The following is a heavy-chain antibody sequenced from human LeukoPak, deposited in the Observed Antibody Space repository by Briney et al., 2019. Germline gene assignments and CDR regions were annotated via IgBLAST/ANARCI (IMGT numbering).Heavy chain of an antibody. CDR3: ARALPIRDAFDI. CDR1: GSTFSSYS. J-gene: IGHJ3*02. Sequence: SGGSLRFSCPASGSTFSSYSMNWVRQAPGKGLEWVSSISSSSSYIYYADSVKGRFTISRDNAKNSLYLQMNSLGAEDTAVYYCARALPIRDAFDIWGQGTMVTVSS. CDR2: ISSSSSYI. V-gene: IGHV3-21*01.